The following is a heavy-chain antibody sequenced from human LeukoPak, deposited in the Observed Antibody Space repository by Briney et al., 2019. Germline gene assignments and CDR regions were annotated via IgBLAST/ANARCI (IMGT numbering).Heavy chain of an antibody. CDR3: ARSRGKVTRSYYDSSGYYFDY. CDR1: GGSFSGYY. J-gene: IGHJ4*02. CDR2: INHSGST. D-gene: IGHD3-22*01. Sequence: PSETLSLTCAVYGGSFSGYYWSWIRQPPGKGLEWIGEINHSGSTNYNPSLKSRVTISVDTSKNQLSLKLSSVTAADTAVYYCARSRGKVTRSYYDSSGYYFDYWGQGTLVTVSS. V-gene: IGHV4-34*01.